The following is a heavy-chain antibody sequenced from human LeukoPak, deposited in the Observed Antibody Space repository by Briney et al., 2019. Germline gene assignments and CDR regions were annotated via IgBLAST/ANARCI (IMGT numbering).Heavy chain of an antibody. J-gene: IGHJ3*02. D-gene: IGHD3-3*01. CDR2: IYYSGST. Sequence: SETLSLTCTVSGGSISSGGYYWSWIRQHPGKGLEWIGYIYYSGSTYYNPSLKSRVTISVDTSKNQFSLKLSSVTAADTAVYYCARALTGDFWSGYSTPLDIWGQGTMVTVSS. V-gene: IGHV4-31*03. CDR3: ARALTGDFWSGYSTPLDI. CDR1: GGSISSGGYY.